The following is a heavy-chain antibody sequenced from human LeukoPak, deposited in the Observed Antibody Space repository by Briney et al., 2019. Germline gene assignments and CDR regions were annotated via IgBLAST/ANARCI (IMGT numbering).Heavy chain of an antibody. CDR1: GYSFTSYW. Sequence: GESLKISCKGSGYSFTSYWIGWVRQMPGKGLEWMGIIYPGDSDTRYSPSFQGQVTISADKSISTAYLQRSSLKASDTAMYYCARHPAMVRGVFYYYYGMDVWGQGTTVTVSS. D-gene: IGHD3-10*01. V-gene: IGHV5-51*01. CDR3: ARHPAMVRGVFYYYYGMDV. CDR2: IYPGDSDT. J-gene: IGHJ6*02.